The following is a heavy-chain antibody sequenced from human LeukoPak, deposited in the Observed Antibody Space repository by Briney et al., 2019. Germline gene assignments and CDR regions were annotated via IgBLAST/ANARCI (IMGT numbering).Heavy chain of an antibody. Sequence: ASVKVSCKASGYTFTSYDINGVRQATGQGLEWMGGMNPKSGNTGYAQKFQGRVTMTRNTSISTAYMELSSLRSEDTAVYYCARGGGYSGYDEDGSNYYGMDVWGQGTTVTVSS. V-gene: IGHV1-8*01. J-gene: IGHJ6*02. CDR3: ARGGGYSGYDEDGSNYYGMDV. CDR2: MNPKSGNT. CDR1: GYTFTSYD. D-gene: IGHD5-12*01.